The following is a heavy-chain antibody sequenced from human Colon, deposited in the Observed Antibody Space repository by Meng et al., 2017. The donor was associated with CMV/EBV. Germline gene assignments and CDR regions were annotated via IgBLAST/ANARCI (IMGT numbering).Heavy chain of an antibody. CDR3: ARDIFWGQSDY. V-gene: IGHV3-74*01. CDR1: GFIFSNYW. CDR2: IKNDGSTT. Sequence: GQLVGLGGGVVQPGGDLSLSCEVSGFIFSNYWMHWVRQAPGKGLVWISRIKNDGSTTGYADSVKGRFTISRDNAKNTLYLQMNSLRAEDTAMYYCARDIFWGQSDYWGQGTLVTVSS. D-gene: IGHD3-9*01. J-gene: IGHJ4*02.